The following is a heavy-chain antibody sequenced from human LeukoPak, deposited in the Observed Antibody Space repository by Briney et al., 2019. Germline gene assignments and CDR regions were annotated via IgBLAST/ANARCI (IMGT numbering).Heavy chain of an antibody. J-gene: IGHJ3*02. CDR3: ARANHRAFDI. V-gene: IGHV6-1*01. Sequence: SQTLSLTCAISGDSVSADADSATWNWIRQSPSRGLEYLGRTYYRSTTSKWSSDYAPSVRGRITISPDTCKNEFSLHLNSVPPEDTAVYYCARANHRAFDIWGQGTMVAVSS. CDR2: TYYRSTTSKWSS. CDR1: GDSVSADADSAT.